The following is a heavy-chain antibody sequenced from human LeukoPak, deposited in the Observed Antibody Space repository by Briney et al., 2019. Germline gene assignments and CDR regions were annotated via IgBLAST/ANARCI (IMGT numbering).Heavy chain of an antibody. V-gene: IGHV4-34*01. CDR2: INHSGST. J-gene: IGHJ5*02. D-gene: IGHD5-18*01. Sequence: SETLSLTCAVYGGSFSGYYWSWLRQPPGEGLEWIGEINHSGSTNYNPSLTSRVTISVDTSKNQFSLKLSSVTAADTAVYYCARGRIQLCSHLNWFDPWGQGTLVTVSS. CDR1: GGSFSGYY. CDR3: ARGRIQLCSHLNWFDP.